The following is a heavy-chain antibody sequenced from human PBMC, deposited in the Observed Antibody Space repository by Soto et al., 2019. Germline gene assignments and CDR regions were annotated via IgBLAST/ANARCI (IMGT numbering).Heavy chain of an antibody. CDR2: VSAYNGER. CDR3: SRGTSIPASGDY. Sequence: QVQLVQSGAEVKKPGASVKVSCKASGYTFTNYGINWVRQAPGQGLEWLGWVSAYNGERRYAQRVQARVIMTTGTSPTTAYMELRSLRSDDTAVYYCSRGTSIPASGDYWGQGTLVTVSS. V-gene: IGHV1-18*01. D-gene: IGHD6-6*01. CDR1: GYTFTNYG. J-gene: IGHJ4*01.